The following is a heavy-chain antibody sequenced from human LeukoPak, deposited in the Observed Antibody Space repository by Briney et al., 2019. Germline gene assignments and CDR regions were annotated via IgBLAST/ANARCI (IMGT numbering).Heavy chain of an antibody. CDR3: ARGPIYCGDSDYYSPGGY. J-gene: IGHJ4*02. D-gene: IGHD3-22*01. V-gene: IGHV3-21*01. Sequence: PGGSLRLSCAASGFTFSDYSMNWVRQAPGKGLEWVSYIRSASSYIHLADAVRGRFTVSRDNARNSLYLQMNSLRAEDTAVYYCARGPIYCGDSDYYSPGGYWGQGILVSVSS. CDR1: GFTFSDYS. CDR2: IRSASSYI.